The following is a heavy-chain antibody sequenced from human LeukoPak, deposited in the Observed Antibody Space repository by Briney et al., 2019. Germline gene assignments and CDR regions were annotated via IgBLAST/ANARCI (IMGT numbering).Heavy chain of an antibody. CDR3: AHRSGSYYGAFDI. Sequence: TLSLTCTVSGGSISSYYWSWIRQPPGKALEWLALIYWNDDKRYSPSLKSRLTITKDTSKNQVVLTMTNMDPVDTATYYCAHRSGSYYGAFDIWGQGTMVTVSS. V-gene: IGHV2-5*01. J-gene: IGHJ3*02. D-gene: IGHD1-26*01. CDR2: IYWNDDK. CDR1: GGSISSYYW.